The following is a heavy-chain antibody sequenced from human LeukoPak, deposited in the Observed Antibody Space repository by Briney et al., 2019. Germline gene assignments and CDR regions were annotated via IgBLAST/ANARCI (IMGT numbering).Heavy chain of an antibody. CDR3: ARAPIVVVPAAMDPDWWFDP. J-gene: IGHJ5*02. D-gene: IGHD2-2*01. Sequence: ASVKVSCKASGYTFTGYYMHWVRQAPGQGLEWMGWINPNSGGTNYAQKFQGRVTMTRDTSISTAYMELSRLRSDDTAVYYCARAPIVVVPAAMDPDWWFDPWGQGTLVTVSS. CDR2: INPNSGGT. V-gene: IGHV1-2*02. CDR1: GYTFTGYY.